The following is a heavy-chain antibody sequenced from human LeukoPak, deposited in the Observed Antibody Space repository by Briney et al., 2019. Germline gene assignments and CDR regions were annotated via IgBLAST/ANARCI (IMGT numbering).Heavy chain of an antibody. J-gene: IGHJ1*01. V-gene: IGHV1-2*04. CDR2: INPNSGGT. CDR1: GYAFTGYY. CDR3: ARNYYDSSGYYVEAYFQH. D-gene: IGHD3-22*01. Sequence: ASVKVSCKASGYAFTGYYMHWVRQAPGQGLEWMGWINPNSGGTNYAQKFQGWVTMTRDTSISTAYMELGRLRSDDTAVYYCARNYYDSSGYYVEAYFQHWGQGTLVTVSS.